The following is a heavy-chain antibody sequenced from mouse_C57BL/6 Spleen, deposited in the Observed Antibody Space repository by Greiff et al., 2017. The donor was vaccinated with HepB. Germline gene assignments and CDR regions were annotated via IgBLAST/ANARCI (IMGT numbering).Heavy chain of an antibody. CDR3: ARHDYGVLYAMDY. D-gene: IGHD2-4*01. V-gene: IGHV5-6*01. CDR2: ISSGGSYT. CDR1: GFTFSSYG. Sequence: VQRVESGGDLVKPGGSLKLSCAASGFTFSSYGMSWVRQTPDKRLEWVATISSGGSYTYYPDSEKGRFTISRDNAKNTLYLQMSSLKSEDTAMYYCARHDYGVLYAMDYWGQGTSVTVSS. J-gene: IGHJ4*01.